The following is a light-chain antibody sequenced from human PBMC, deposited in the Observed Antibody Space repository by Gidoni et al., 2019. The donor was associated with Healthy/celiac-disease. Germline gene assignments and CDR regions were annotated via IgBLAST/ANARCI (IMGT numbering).Light chain of an antibody. CDR2: VAS. J-gene: IGKJ3*01. CDR3: QQYGSSPRIT. Sequence: VLPQSPGTLSLSPGERATLSCSASQSVSSSYLAWYQQKPGQAPRLLIYVASSRATGIPDRFSGSGSGTDFTLTISRLEPEDFAVYYCQQYGSSPRITFGPGTKVDIK. V-gene: IGKV3-20*01. CDR1: QSVSSSY.